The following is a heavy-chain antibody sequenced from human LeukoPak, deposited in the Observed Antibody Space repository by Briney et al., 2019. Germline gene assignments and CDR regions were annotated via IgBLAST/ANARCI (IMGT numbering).Heavy chain of an antibody. CDR3: ASSRSGYDSDYAFDI. V-gene: IGHV1-2*04. J-gene: IGHJ3*02. Sequence: ASVKVSCKASGYTFTGYYMHWVRQAPGQGLEWMGWISPNSGGTNYAQKFQGWVTMTRDTSISTAYMELSRLRSDDTAVYYCASSRSGYDSDYAFDIWGQGTMVTVSS. CDR1: GYTFTGYY. D-gene: IGHD5-12*01. CDR2: ISPNSGGT.